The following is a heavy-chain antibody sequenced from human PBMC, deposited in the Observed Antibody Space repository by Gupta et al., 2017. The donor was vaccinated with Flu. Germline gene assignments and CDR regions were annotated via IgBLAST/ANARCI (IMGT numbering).Heavy chain of an antibody. Sequence: QVQLQQWGAGLLKPSETLSLTCAVYGGSFSGYYWSWIRQPTGKGLEWIGEINHSGSTNYNPSLKSRVTISVDTSKNQFSLKLSSVTAADTAVYYCARKKSLGYCSSTSCYRGPFDYWGQGTLVTVSS. D-gene: IGHD2-2*01. V-gene: IGHV4-34*01. CDR1: GGSFSGYY. CDR3: ARKKSLGYCSSTSCYRGPFDY. CDR2: INHSGST. J-gene: IGHJ4*02.